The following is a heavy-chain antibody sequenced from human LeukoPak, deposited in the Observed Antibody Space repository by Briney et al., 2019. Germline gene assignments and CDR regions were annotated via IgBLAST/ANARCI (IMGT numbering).Heavy chain of an antibody. V-gene: IGHV1-2*02. D-gene: IGHD6-13*01. J-gene: IGHJ5*02. CDR1: GYTFTGYF. Sequence: ASVNVSCKASGYTFTGYFLHWVRQVPGHRLEWMGWINPNSGDTKYAQKFQGRVTMTRVTSIATAYMELSRLRSDDTAVYYCARGFQQLEHWDWLDPWGQGTLVTVAS. CDR2: INPNSGDT. CDR3: ARGFQQLEHWDWLDP.